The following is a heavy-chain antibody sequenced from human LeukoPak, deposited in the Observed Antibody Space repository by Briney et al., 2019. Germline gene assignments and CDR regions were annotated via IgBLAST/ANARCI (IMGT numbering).Heavy chain of an antibody. Sequence: PQSRSLTCALSRGSISSGGYCWSWLRHQPGSGLEWLGFIYFRGSTYYNPSLKSRVTISVDTSKNQFSLKLSSVTAADTAVYYCARVYYYDSSGYSGLMGDAVDIWGEGTMVTVSS. V-gene: IGHV4-30-4*07. D-gene: IGHD3-22*01. CDR1: RGSISSGGYC. J-gene: IGHJ3*02. CDR2: IYFRGST. CDR3: ARVYYYDSSGYSGLMGDAVDI.